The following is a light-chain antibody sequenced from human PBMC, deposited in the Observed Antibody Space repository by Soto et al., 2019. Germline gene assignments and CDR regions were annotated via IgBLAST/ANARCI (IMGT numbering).Light chain of an antibody. J-gene: IGKJ5*01. CDR3: QQYGSSPL. V-gene: IGKV3-20*01. CDR1: QSVSSN. CDR2: DAS. Sequence: EIVLTQSPGTLSLSPGERATLSCRASQSVSSNLAWYQQKPGQAPRLLISDASSRATGIPDRFSGSGSGTDFTLTISRLEPEDFAVYYCQQYGSSPLFGQGTRLEIK.